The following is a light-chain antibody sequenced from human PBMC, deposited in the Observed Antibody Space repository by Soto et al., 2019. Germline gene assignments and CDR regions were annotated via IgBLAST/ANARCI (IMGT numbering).Light chain of an antibody. J-gene: IGKJ2*02. V-gene: IGKV3-15*01. CDR3: QQDNNWPSCT. CDR1: QSIGSN. Sequence: DIVMTQSTATPSVSPGERATLSCRASQSIGSNLAWYQQKPGQAPRLLLYAASTRATGIPARSSGSGSGTDFSITVSSLQSEDCALYYCQQDNNWPSCTFGQGTKLEIK. CDR2: AAS.